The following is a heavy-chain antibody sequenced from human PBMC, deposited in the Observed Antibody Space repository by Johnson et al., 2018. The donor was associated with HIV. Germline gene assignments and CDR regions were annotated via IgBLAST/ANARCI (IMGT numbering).Heavy chain of an antibody. CDR2: IYSGGST. CDR3: AKVNRMEQWLAGGGAFDI. J-gene: IGHJ3*02. CDR1: GFTVSNNY. Sequence: VQLVESGGGLVKPGGSLRLSCAASGFTVSNNYMHWVRQAPGKGLEWVSVIYSGGSTYYADSVGGRFFISRDNSKNTLYLQMNSLRAEDTAVYYCAKVNRMEQWLAGGGAFDIWGQGTMVTVSS. D-gene: IGHD6-19*01. V-gene: IGHV3-66*02.